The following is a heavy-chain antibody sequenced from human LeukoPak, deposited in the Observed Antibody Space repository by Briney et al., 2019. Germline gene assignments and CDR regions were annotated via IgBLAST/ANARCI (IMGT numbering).Heavy chain of an antibody. J-gene: IGHJ4*02. D-gene: IGHD3-22*01. CDR3: ARQPLYDTSGYGQFDY. CDR1: GGSISSYY. Sequence: PSETLSLTCTVSGGSISSYYWSWIRQPPGKGLEWIGEIYHNGNTNYNPSLKSRVTISVDTSKNQFSLRLSSVTAADTALYYCARQPLYDTSGYGQFDYWGQGTLVTVSS. CDR2: IYHNGNT. V-gene: IGHV4-34*01.